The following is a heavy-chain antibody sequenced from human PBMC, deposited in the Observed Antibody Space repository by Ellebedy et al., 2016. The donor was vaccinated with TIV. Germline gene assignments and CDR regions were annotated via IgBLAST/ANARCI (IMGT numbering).Heavy chain of an antibody. CDR2: INPDGSAE. V-gene: IGHV3-7*03. D-gene: IGHD3-16*01. CDR3: VTWGQSYGR. Sequence: GESLKISCAASGFIIRGDWMSWVRQAPGKGLEWVAHINPDGSAEYYVDSVKGRFTISRDNAKRSLFLQMNSLRLDDTAVYYCVTWGQSYGRWGQGSLVTISS. J-gene: IGHJ4*02. CDR1: GFIIRGDW.